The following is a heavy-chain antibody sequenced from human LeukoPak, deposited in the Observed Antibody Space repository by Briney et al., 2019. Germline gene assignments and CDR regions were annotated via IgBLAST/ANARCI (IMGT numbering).Heavy chain of an antibody. V-gene: IGHV1-18*01. J-gene: IGHJ3*02. Sequence: ASVKVSCKASGYTFTSYGISWVRQAPGQGLEWMGWISAYNGNTNYAQKLQGRVTMTTDTSTSTAYMELRSLRSEDTAVYYCARDLCGGDCYTTWRQNLDAFDIWGQGTMVTVSS. CDR2: ISAYNGNT. CDR3: ARDLCGGDCYTTWRQNLDAFDI. D-gene: IGHD2-21*02. CDR1: GYTFTSYG.